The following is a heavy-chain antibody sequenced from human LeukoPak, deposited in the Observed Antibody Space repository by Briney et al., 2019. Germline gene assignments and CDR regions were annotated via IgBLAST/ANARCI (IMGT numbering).Heavy chain of an antibody. J-gene: IGHJ5*02. D-gene: IGHD3-3*01. CDR1: GGSISSGGYS. V-gene: IGHV4-30-2*01. CDR2: IYHSGST. CDR3: AGGMNDFWSGYRFDP. Sequence: SETLSLTCAVSGGSISSGGYSWSWIRQPPGKGLEWIGYIYHSGSTYYNPSLKSRVTISVDRSKNQFSLKLSSVTAADTAVYYCAGGMNDFWSGYRFDPWGQGTLVTVSS.